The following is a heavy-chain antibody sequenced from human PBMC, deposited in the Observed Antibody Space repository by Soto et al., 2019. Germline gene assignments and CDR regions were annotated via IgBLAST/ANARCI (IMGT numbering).Heavy chain of an antibody. CDR1: GLTFSSYA. V-gene: IGHV3-23*01. CDR3: AKLTMIVVVITTVDY. Sequence: GGSLRLSCAASGLTFSSYAMSWVRQAPGKGLEWVSAISGSGGSTYYADSVKGRFTISRDNSKNTLYLQMNSLRAEDTAVYYCAKLTMIVVVITTVDYWGQGALVTVSS. J-gene: IGHJ4*02. CDR2: ISGSGGST. D-gene: IGHD3-22*01.